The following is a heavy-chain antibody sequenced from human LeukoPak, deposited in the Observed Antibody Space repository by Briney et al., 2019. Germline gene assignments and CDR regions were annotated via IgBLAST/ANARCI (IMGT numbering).Heavy chain of an antibody. CDR3: ARGMVDSGSFD. J-gene: IGHJ4*02. CDR2: IYYSGST. Sequence: PSETLSLTCTVSGGSISSSSYYWGWIRQPPGKGLEWIGSIYYSGSTYYNPPLKSRVTISVDTSKNQFSLKLSSVTAADTAVYYCARGMVDSGSFDWGQGTLVTVSS. V-gene: IGHV4-39*07. CDR1: GGSISSSSYY. D-gene: IGHD1-26*01.